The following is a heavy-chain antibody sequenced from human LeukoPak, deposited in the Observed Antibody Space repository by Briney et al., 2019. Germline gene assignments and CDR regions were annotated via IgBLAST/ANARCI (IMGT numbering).Heavy chain of an antibody. CDR3: ARDLLRGESGSWFEASDI. Sequence: SETLSLTCAVYGESFSGYYWSWIRQPPGKGLEWIGEINHSGSTNYNPSLKSRVTISEDTSKNQFSLKLSSVTAADTATYYCARDLLRGESGSWFEASDIWGQGTMVTVSS. CDR1: GESFSGYY. V-gene: IGHV4-34*01. J-gene: IGHJ3*02. D-gene: IGHD6-13*01. CDR2: INHSGST.